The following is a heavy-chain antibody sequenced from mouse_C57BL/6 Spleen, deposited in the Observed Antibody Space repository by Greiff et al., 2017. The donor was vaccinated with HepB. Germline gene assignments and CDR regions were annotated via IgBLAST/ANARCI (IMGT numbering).Heavy chain of an antibody. CDR3: ARSGTGWYFDV. J-gene: IGHJ1*03. Sequence: VQLQQSGAELAKPGASVKLSCKASGYTFTSYWMHWVKQRPGQGLEWIGYINPSSGYTKYNQKFKDKATLTADKSPSTAYMQLSSLTYEDSAVYYCARSGTGWYFDVWGTGTTVTVSS. CDR2: INPSSGYT. CDR1: GYTFTSYW. D-gene: IGHD3-1*01. V-gene: IGHV1-7*01.